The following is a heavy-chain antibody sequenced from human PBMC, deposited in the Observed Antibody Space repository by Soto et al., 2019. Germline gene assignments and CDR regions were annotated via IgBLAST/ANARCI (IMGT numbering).Heavy chain of an antibody. J-gene: IGHJ6*02. V-gene: IGHV3-7*03. CDR1: GFTFSSYW. D-gene: IGHD5-12*01. CDR2: IKADGTEK. Sequence: GGSLRLSCVGSGFTFSSYWMGWVRQTPGKGLEWVATIKADGTEKYYVDSVKGRFTFSRDNAKTSVYLEMNSLRVEDTAVYYCVTAVRGYNANGDLWGQGTTVTVSS. CDR3: VTAVRGYNANGDL.